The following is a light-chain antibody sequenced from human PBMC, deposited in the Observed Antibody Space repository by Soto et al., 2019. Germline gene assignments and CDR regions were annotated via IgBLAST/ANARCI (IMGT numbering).Light chain of an antibody. J-gene: IGLJ1*01. CDR1: SSDIGTYNL. V-gene: IGLV2-23*02. CDR2: GVN. CDR3: CSYAGSSTLYV. Sequence: QSALTQPASVSGSPGQSITISCTGTSSDIGTYNLVSWYQQHPGKAPKLMIYGVNKRPSGVSDRFSGSKSGNTASLTISGLQAEDEADYYCCSYAGSSTLYVFGTGTKVTV.